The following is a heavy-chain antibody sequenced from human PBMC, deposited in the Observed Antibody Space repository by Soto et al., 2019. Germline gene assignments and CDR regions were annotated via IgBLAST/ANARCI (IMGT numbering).Heavy chain of an antibody. CDR1: GGSFSGYY. D-gene: IGHD3-22*01. Sequence: SETLSLTCAVYGGSFSGYYWSWIRQPPGKGLEWIGEINHSGSTNYNPPLKSRVTISVDTSKNQFSLKLSSVTAADTAVYYCARRRVVPYYYVSSGYYYFDYWGQGTLVTVSS. J-gene: IGHJ4*02. CDR2: INHSGST. V-gene: IGHV4-34*01. CDR3: ARRRVVPYYYVSSGYYYFDY.